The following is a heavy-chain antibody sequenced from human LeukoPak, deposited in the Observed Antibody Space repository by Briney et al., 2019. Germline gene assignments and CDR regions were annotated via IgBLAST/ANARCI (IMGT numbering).Heavy chain of an antibody. CDR1: GFTVSSNY. V-gene: IGHV3-53*01. CDR3: ARLLAGLYYMDI. J-gene: IGHJ6*03. Sequence: GGSLRLSCAASGFTVSSNYMSWVRQAPGKGLEWVSVIYSGGSTYYADSVKGRFTISRDNSKNTLYLQMNNLRADDTAVYYCARLLAGLYYMDIWGKGTTVTVSS. CDR2: IYSGGST. D-gene: IGHD2-15*01.